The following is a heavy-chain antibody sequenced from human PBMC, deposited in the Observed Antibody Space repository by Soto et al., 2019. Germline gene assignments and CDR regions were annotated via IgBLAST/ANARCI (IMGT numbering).Heavy chain of an antibody. J-gene: IGHJ6*02. CDR2: ISAYDDNT. D-gene: IGHD3-22*01. CDR3: ARGGYYDSSGSRNYHYYGMNV. Sequence: GASVKVSCKASGGTFSSYGISWVRQAPGQGLEWLGWISAYDDNTKYARTLQGRVSMSTDTSTNTAYMELRSLRSDDTAMYYCARGGYYDSSGSRNYHYYGMNVWGQGTTVTVSS. V-gene: IGHV1-18*01. CDR1: GGTFSSYG.